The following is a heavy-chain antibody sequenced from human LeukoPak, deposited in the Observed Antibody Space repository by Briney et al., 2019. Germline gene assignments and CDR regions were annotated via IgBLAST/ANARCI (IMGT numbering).Heavy chain of an antibody. Sequence: GRSLRLSCAASGFXFSDHGIHWVRQAPGKGLEWVTVIWYDGSQKYYADSVMGRFTISRDNSKNTLYLQMDSLRAEDTAVYYCARDIASRRIDYWGQGTLVTVSS. CDR2: IWYDGSQK. D-gene: IGHD6-6*01. V-gene: IGHV3-33*01. CDR1: GFXFSDHG. J-gene: IGHJ4*02. CDR3: ARDIASRRIDY.